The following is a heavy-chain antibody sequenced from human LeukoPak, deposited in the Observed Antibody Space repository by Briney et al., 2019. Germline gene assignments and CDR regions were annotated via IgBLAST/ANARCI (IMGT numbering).Heavy chain of an antibody. Sequence: ASVKVSCKASGYTFTSYGISWVRQAPGQGLEWMGWIRVYNGNTNYAQKLQGRVTMTTDTSTSTAYMELRSLRSDDTAMYYCARGPPYYYDSSGYYYYYWGQGTLVTVSS. V-gene: IGHV1-18*01. CDR2: IRVYNGNT. D-gene: IGHD3-22*01. CDR1: GYTFTSYG. J-gene: IGHJ4*02. CDR3: ARGPPYYYDSSGYYYYY.